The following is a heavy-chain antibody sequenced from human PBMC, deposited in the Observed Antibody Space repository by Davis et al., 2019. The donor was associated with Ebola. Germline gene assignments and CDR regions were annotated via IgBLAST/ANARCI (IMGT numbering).Heavy chain of an antibody. CDR2: IRYDGSNK. CDR3: AKDSIVVVLKDYMDV. CDR1: GFTFSRYG. J-gene: IGHJ6*03. V-gene: IGHV3-30*02. Sequence: GESLKISCAASGFTFSRYGMHWVRQAPGKGLEWVAFIRYDGSNKYYADSVKGRFTISRDNSKNTLYLQMNSLRAEDTAVYYCAKDSIVVVLKDYMDVWGKGTTVTVSS. D-gene: IGHD2-15*01.